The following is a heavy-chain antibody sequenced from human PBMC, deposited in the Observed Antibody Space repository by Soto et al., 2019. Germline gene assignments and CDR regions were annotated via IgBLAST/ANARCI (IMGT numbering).Heavy chain of an antibody. CDR2: IKQDGSEK. J-gene: IGHJ4*02. Sequence: GGSLRLSCAASGFTFSSYWMSWVRQAPGKGLEWVANIKQDGSEKYYVDSVKGRFTISRDNAKNSLYLQMNSLRAEDTAVYYCAREGTTVTTPLDYWGQGTLVTVSS. V-gene: IGHV3-7*01. CDR3: AREGTTVTTPLDY. D-gene: IGHD4-4*01. CDR1: GFTFSSYW.